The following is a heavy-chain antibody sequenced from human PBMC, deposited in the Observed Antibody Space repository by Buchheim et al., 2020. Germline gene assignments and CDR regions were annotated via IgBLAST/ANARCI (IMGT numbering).Heavy chain of an antibody. CDR2: ISSSGSIT. CDR1: GFIFSSHN. D-gene: IGHD4-11*01. Sequence: EVQLVESGGGLVQPGGSLRLSCAASGFIFSSHNMNWVRQAPGKGLEWVSYISSSGSITYYADSVKGRFTISRDNAKNSLYLQMNSLRAEDTAVFYCARESKAYSYDMDVWGQGTT. V-gene: IGHV3-48*01. J-gene: IGHJ6*02. CDR3: ARESKAYSYDMDV.